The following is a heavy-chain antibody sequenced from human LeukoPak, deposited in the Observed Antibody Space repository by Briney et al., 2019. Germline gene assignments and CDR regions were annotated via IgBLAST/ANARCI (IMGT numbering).Heavy chain of an antibody. Sequence: GPVKVSCKASGYSFTRYGITWVRQAPGQGLEWMGWISAYNDNTNYAQKLQGRVTLTTDTSTSTAYMELRSLRSDDTAVYYCAREGYCSGGTCYSTMNWFDPWGQGTLVTVSS. D-gene: IGHD2-15*01. CDR3: AREGYCSGGTCYSTMNWFDP. CDR1: GYSFTRYG. CDR2: ISAYNDNT. V-gene: IGHV1-18*01. J-gene: IGHJ5*02.